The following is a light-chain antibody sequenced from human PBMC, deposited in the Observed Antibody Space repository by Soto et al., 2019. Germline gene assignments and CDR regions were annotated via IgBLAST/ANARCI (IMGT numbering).Light chain of an antibody. CDR1: QSISSY. V-gene: IGKV1-39*01. CDR2: AAS. CDR3: QQRYCTPET. Sequence: DIQMTQYQTSLSASVGDRVTITCRASQSISSYLNWYQQKQGKAHKXMIYAASSLQSGVPSRFSVILYGTAGTINLRSLQPEDGKTYYGQQRYCTPETFGQGTKVDI. J-gene: IGKJ1*01.